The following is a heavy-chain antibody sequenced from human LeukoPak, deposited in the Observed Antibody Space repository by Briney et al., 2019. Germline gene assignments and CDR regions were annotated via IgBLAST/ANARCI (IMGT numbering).Heavy chain of an antibody. V-gene: IGHV1-8*01. J-gene: IGHJ6*02. Sequence: ASVKVSCKASGYTFTSYDINWVRQATGQGLEWMGWMNPNSGNTGYAQKFQGRVTVTRNTSISTAYMELSSLRSVDTAVYYCARARAVRGNLVSRHYYYYYGMDVWGQGTTVTVSS. D-gene: IGHD3-10*02. CDR1: GYTFTSYD. CDR3: ARARAVRGNLVSRHYYYYYGMDV. CDR2: MNPNSGNT.